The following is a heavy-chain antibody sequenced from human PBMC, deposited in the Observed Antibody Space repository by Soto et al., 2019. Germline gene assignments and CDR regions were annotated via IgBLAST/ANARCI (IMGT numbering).Heavy chain of an antibody. Sequence: GGSLRLSCAASGFTFSSHSLNWVRLAPGKGLEWVSSISTFGSYIYYADSVKGRFTISRDNANNLLILNMNSVKGEDTAVYYCTRDRNSSLVTSHPSKGMDFWGLGTLLTVSS. CDR3: TRDRNSSLVTSHPSKGMDF. CDR2: ISTFGSYI. D-gene: IGHD2-21*01. CDR1: GFTFSSHS. J-gene: IGHJ4*02. V-gene: IGHV3-21*06.